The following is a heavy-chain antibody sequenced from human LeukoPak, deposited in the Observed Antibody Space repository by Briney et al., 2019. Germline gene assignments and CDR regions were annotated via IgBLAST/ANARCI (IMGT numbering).Heavy chain of an antibody. V-gene: IGHV4-30-2*01. CDR2: IYHSGST. Sequence: PSQTLSLTCTVSGGSISSGGYYWSWIRQPPGKGLEWIGYIYHSGSTYDNPSLKSRVTISVDRSKNQFSLKLSSVTAADTAVYYCARMIQQWLPNFDYWGQGTLVTVSS. CDR3: ARMIQQWLPNFDY. CDR1: GGSISSGGYY. D-gene: IGHD6-19*01. J-gene: IGHJ4*02.